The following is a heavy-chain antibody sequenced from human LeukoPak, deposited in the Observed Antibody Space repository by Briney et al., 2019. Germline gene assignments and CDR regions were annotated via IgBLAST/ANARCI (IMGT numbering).Heavy chain of an antibody. D-gene: IGHD1-26*01. J-gene: IGHJ4*02. V-gene: IGHV4-39*01. Sequence: SETLSLTCTVSGGSISSSDYYWGWIRQPPGKGLEWIGAISSSGSSYYNPSLKSRVTISVDSSKNLFSLKLSSVTAADTAVYYCARRTSNPVGAIDYWGQGTLVTVSS. CDR1: GGSISSSDYY. CDR3: ARRTSNPVGAIDY. CDR2: ISSSGSS.